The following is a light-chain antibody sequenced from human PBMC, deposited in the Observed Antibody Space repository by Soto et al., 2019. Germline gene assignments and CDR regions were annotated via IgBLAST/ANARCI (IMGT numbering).Light chain of an antibody. J-gene: IGKJ4*01. V-gene: IGKV3-11*01. CDR3: QQRSKLPLT. Sequence: EILLTQSPATLSLSPGERATLSCSASQSVCDYLAWYQQRPGQAPRLLIYGASKRATGIPARFSASGSETDFTLTISSLEPDDFAVYFCQQRSKLPLTFGGGTKIEVK. CDR2: GAS. CDR1: QSVCDY.